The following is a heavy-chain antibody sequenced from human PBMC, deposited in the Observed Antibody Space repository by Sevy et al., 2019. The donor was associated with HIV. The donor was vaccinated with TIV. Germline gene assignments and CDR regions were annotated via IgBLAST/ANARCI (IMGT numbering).Heavy chain of an antibody. CDR2: ISGFGNT. V-gene: IGHV3-23*01. CDR1: GFTFNTHV. D-gene: IGHD3-22*01. Sequence: GGSLRLSCAASGFTFNTHVMNWVRQAPGKGLEWVSSISGFGNTYYADSVRGRLTISRGNAKNTLYLQMNSLRADDTAVYYCAKVLNPALESMMEVTVRSLKGFDVWGQGTMVTVSS. J-gene: IGHJ3*01. CDR3: AKVLNPALESMMEVTVRSLKGFDV.